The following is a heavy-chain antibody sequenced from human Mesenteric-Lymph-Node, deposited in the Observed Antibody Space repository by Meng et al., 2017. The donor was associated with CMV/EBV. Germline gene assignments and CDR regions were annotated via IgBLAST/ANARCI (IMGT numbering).Heavy chain of an antibody. CDR1: GGTFSSYA. CDR3: ARDRGGAYSSGWEAIDY. J-gene: IGHJ4*02. V-gene: IGHV1-2*02. Sequence: ASVKVSCKASGGTFSSYAISWVRQAPGQGLEWMGWVNPNSGGTNYAQKFQGRVTMTRDTSISTAYMELSRLRSDDTALYYCARDRGGAYSSGWEAIDYWGQGTLVTVSS. CDR2: VNPNSGGT. D-gene: IGHD6-19*01.